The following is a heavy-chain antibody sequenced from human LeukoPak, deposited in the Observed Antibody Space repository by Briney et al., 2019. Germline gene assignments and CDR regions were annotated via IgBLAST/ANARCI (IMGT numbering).Heavy chain of an antibody. Sequence: GGSLRLSCAASGSYWMHWVRQAPGKGLLWVSHINSDGSWTTYADSVKGRFTISKDNAKNTVYLQMNNLRAEDTAVYYCVSFYETYWGRGTLVTVSS. D-gene: IGHD2-2*01. CDR1: GSYW. J-gene: IGHJ4*02. CDR2: INSDGSWT. CDR3: VSFYETY. V-gene: IGHV3-74*01.